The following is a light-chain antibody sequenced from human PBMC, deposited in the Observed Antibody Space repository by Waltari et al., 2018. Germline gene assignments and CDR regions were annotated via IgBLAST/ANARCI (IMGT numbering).Light chain of an antibody. J-gene: IGLJ7*01. CDR1: SSAVGSYNV. V-gene: IGLV2-23*02. CDR2: GVT. CDR3: CSYAGSSTV. Sequence: QSALTQPASVSGSPGQSITMSCTGTSSAVGSYNVVSWYQQPPGKAPKLMIYGVTERPSGVSNRFSGSKSGNTASLTISGLQPEDEAEYYCCSYAGSSTVFGGGTHLTVL.